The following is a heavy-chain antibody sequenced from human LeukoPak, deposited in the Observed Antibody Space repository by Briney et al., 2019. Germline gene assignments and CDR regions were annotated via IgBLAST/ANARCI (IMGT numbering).Heavy chain of an antibody. CDR1: GGSFSGYY. CDR2: INHSGST. J-gene: IGHJ3*02. CDR3: ARRSLGFWSVIHAFDI. V-gene: IGHV4-34*01. Sequence: SETLSLTCAVYGGSFSGYYWSWIRQPPGKGLEWIGEINHSGSTNYNPSLKSRVTMSVDTSKNQFSLKLSSVTAADTAVYYCARRSLGFWSVIHAFDIWGQGTMVTVSS. D-gene: IGHD3-3*01.